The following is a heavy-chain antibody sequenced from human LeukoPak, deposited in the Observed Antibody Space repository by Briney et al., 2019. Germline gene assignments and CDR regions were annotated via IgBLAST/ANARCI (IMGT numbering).Heavy chain of an antibody. V-gene: IGHV4-59*01. Sequence: SETLSLTCTVSGDSINNYYWSWIRQPPGKGLEWIGYIHYSGTTKYNPSLKSRVIISLDTSKNQFSLKLTSVTAADTAVYYCARDKGLPQAFDIWGQGRMVTVSS. CDR2: IHYSGTT. J-gene: IGHJ3*02. CDR1: GDSINNYY. CDR3: ARDKGLPQAFDI. D-gene: IGHD5/OR15-5a*01.